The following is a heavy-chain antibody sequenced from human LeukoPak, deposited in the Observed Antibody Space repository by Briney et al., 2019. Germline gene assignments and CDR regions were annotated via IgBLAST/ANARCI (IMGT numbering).Heavy chain of an antibody. CDR3: ARVVTVTSTGGPFDY. Sequence: PGGSLRLSCAASGFTFSSYWMHWVRQAPGKGLVWVSRINSDGSSTSYADSVKGRFTISRDNAKNSLFLQMNTLRAEDTAVYYCARVVTVTSTGGPFDYWGQGTLVTVSS. CDR1: GFTFSSYW. D-gene: IGHD4-17*01. CDR2: INSDGSST. V-gene: IGHV3-74*01. J-gene: IGHJ4*02.